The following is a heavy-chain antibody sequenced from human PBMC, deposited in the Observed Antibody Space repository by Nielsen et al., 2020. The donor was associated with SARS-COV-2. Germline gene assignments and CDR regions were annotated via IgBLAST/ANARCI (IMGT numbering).Heavy chain of an antibody. CDR3: ARGSEWELAD. V-gene: IGHV3-33*05. CDR1: GFTFSSYG. CDR2: IASDGSNK. J-gene: IGHJ4*02. D-gene: IGHD1-26*01. Sequence: GGSLRLSCAASGFTFSSYGMHWVRQAPGKGLEWVAVIASDGSNKYYAASFQGRFTISRDNSKNTLYLQMNSLRAEDTAVYYCARGSEWELADWGQGTLVTVSS.